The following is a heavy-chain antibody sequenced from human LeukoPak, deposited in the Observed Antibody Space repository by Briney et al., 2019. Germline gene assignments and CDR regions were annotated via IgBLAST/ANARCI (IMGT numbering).Heavy chain of an antibody. CDR1: GFTFSSYS. J-gene: IGHJ6*02. Sequence: GGSLRLSCAASGFTFSSYSMNWVRQAPGKGLEWVSSISSSSSSYIYYADSVKGRFTIPRDNAKNSLYLQMNSLRAEDTAVYYCARDAYCGGDCYSSYYYYGMDVWGQGTTVTVSS. D-gene: IGHD2-21*02. CDR2: ISSSSSSYI. V-gene: IGHV3-21*01. CDR3: ARDAYCGGDCYSSYYYYGMDV.